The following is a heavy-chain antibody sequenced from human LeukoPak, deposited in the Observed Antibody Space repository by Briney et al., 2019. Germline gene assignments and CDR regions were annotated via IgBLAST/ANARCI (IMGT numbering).Heavy chain of an antibody. Sequence: GGSLRLSCAASGCSFSRYAMNWVRQAPGKGLEWVASISSRGCYINYADSVKGGFTISRNNAKKSLSLHMDSLRVDDTAVYYCARDEAWLELDNWFDPWGQGTLVTVSS. CDR3: ARDEAWLELDNWFDP. D-gene: IGHD1-7*01. CDR1: GCSFSRYA. V-gene: IGHV3-21*04. J-gene: IGHJ5*02. CDR2: ISSRGCYI.